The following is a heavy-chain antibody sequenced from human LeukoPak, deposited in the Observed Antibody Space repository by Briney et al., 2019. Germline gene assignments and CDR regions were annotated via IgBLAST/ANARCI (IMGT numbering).Heavy chain of an antibody. Sequence: GGSLRLSCAASGFTFSSYSMNWVRQAPGKGLEWVSSITSSSSYIYYADSVKGRFTISRDDAKNSLYLQMNSLRAEDTAVYYCAREMLAAVAAQSWGQGTLVTVSS. J-gene: IGHJ5*02. CDR1: GFTFSSYS. CDR3: AREMLAAVAAQS. CDR2: ITSSSSYI. D-gene: IGHD6-19*01. V-gene: IGHV3-21*01.